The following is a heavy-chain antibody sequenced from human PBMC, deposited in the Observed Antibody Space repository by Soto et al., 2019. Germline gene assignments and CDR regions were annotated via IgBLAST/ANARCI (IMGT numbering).Heavy chain of an antibody. V-gene: IGHV3-21*01. J-gene: IGHJ3*02. D-gene: IGHD6-6*01. CDR3: ARDPKAARPYAFGI. Sequence: EVQLVESGGGLVKPGGSLRLSCAASGFTFSSYSMNWVRQAPGKGLEWVSSISSSSSYIYYADSVKGRFTISRDNAKNSVYLQMNSLRAEDTAVYYCARDPKAARPYAFGIWGQGKMVTGSS. CDR1: GFTFSSYS. CDR2: ISSSSSYI.